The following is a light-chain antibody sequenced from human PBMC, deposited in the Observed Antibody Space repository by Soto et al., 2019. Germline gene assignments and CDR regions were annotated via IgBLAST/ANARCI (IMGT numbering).Light chain of an antibody. V-gene: IGLV3-1*01. J-gene: IGLJ3*02. CDR3: QAWDIRV. CDR2: QDN. CDR1: YLGSKF. Sequence: SYELTQPPSMSVSPGQTATITCSGAYLGSKFACWYQQKPGQSPILVIYQDNKRPSGIPERFSGSNSGNTATLTISGTQPMDEADYYCQAWDIRVFGGGTKLTVL.